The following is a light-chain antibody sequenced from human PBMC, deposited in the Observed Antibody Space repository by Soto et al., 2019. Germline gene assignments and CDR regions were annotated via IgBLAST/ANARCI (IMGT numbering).Light chain of an antibody. CDR2: GTS. CDR1: QSVNSN. V-gene: IGKV3-15*01. CDR3: QQRSNWPLLT. Sequence: EIVMTQSPPTLSLSPSETPSLSCRVCQSVNSNLAWYQQKAGQAPRLLIYGTSTRATGIPARFSGSGSGTDFTLTISSMQFEDFAVDYCQQRSNWPLLTFGQGTRLEI. J-gene: IGKJ5*01.